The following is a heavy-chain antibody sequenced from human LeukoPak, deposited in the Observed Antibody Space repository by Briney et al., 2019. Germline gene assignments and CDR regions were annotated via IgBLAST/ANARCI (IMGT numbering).Heavy chain of an antibody. CDR2: IYHSGNI. CDR1: GYSISSGYY. CDR3: ARHSSSWYVAA. D-gene: IGHD6-13*01. V-gene: IGHV4-38-2*01. J-gene: IGHJ5*02. Sequence: PSETLSLTCAVSGYSISSGYYWGWIRQPPGKGLEWIGSIYHSGNIYYNPSLESRVTISVDTSKNQFSLKLSSVTAADTAVYYCARHSSSWYVAAWGQGTLVTVSS.